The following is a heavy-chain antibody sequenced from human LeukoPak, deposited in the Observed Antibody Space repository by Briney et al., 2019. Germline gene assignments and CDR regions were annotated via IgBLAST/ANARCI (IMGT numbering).Heavy chain of an antibody. CDR2: ISSSSSTI. V-gene: IGHV3-48*04. Sequence: PGGSLRLSCAASGFTFSSYSMNWVRQAPGKGLEWVSYISSSSSTIYYADSVKGRFTISRDNAKNSLYLQMNSLRAEDTAVYYCARGDYYDSSGYLDYWGQGTLVTVSS. J-gene: IGHJ4*02. CDR1: GFTFSSYS. D-gene: IGHD3-22*01. CDR3: ARGDYYDSSGYLDY.